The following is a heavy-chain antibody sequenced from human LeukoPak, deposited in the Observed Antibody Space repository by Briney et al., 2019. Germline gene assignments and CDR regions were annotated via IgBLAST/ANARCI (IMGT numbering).Heavy chain of an antibody. V-gene: IGHV1-69*05. J-gene: IGHJ3*02. CDR2: IIPIFGTA. CDR1: GGTFSSYA. CDR3: AAARGRSGAFDI. D-gene: IGHD6-6*01. Sequence: SVKVSCKASGGTFSSYAISWVRQAPGQGLEWMGGIIPIFGTANYAQKFQGRVTITTDESTSTAYMELSSLRSEDTAVYYCAAARGRSGAFDIWGQGTMVTVSS.